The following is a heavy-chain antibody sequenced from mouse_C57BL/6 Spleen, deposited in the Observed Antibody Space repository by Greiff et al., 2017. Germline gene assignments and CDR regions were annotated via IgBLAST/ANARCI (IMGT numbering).Heavy chain of an antibody. CDR1: GYTFTDHI. Sequence: VQLQQSGAELASPGASVTLSCKASGYTFTDHIMNWVKKRPGQGLEWIGMIYPVSGETNYNQKFMGKATLSVDRSSSTVYMVLNSLTSEDPAVYYWGRGTAQATDWAMDYWGQGTSVTVSS. D-gene: IGHD3-2*02. CDR3: GRGTAQATDWAMDY. J-gene: IGHJ4*01. CDR2: IYPVSGET. V-gene: IGHV1-11*01.